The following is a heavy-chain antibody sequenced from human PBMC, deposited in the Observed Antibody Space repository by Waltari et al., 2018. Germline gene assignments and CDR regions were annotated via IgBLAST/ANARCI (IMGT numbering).Heavy chain of an antibody. CDR1: GFTFSSYT. J-gene: IGHJ4*02. CDR3: ARDELYYYDSSGSQAYFDY. D-gene: IGHD3-22*01. CDR2: ISSSSTYI. Sequence: EVQPVESGGGLVKPGGSLRLSCAASGFTFSSYTMNWVRQAPGKGLEWVSSISSSSTYIYYAASVRGRFTISRDNAKNSLYLQVNSLRAEDTAVYYCARDELYYYDSSGSQAYFDYWGQGTLVTVSS. V-gene: IGHV3-21*01.